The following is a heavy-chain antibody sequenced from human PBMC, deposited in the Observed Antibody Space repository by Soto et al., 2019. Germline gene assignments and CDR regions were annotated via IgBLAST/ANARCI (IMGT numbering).Heavy chain of an antibody. D-gene: IGHD4-17*01. V-gene: IGHV3-33*01. Sequence: QIQLVESGGGVVQPGRSLRLSCAASGFTFSDYGMHWVRQAPGKGLEWVAVMWYDGTNKYYADSVKGRFTISRDNSKNTLYPQMNSLRAEDTAVYYCARDRDYPRVYYGMDVWGQGTTVTVSS. CDR1: GFTFSDYG. J-gene: IGHJ6*02. CDR3: ARDRDYPRVYYGMDV. CDR2: MWYDGTNK.